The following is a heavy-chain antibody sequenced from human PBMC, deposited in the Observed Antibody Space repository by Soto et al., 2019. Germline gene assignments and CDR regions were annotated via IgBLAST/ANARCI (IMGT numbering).Heavy chain of an antibody. D-gene: IGHD2-21*02. CDR1: GFTVSSNY. J-gene: IGHJ4*02. CDR2: IYSGGST. Sequence: GGSLRLSCAASGFTVSSNYMSWVRQAPGKGLEWVSVIYSGGSTYYADSVKGRFTISRDKSKNKLYLQMNSLRAEDTAVYYCARSTSLAYCGGDCLFDYGGQGTLVTVSS. V-gene: IGHV3-53*01. CDR3: ARSTSLAYCGGDCLFDY.